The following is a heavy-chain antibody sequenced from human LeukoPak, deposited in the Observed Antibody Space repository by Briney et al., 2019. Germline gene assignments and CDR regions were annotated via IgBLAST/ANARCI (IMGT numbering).Heavy chain of an antibody. J-gene: IGHJ6*02. Sequence: SETLSLTCTVSGGSISSSSYYWGWIRQPPGKGLEWIGSICYSWITYYNPSLKSRVTISVDTSKNQFSLKLSSVTAADTAVYYCARHRVFGGWYGIYYYDYGMDGWGQGTTVTVSS. CDR2: ICYSWIT. D-gene: IGHD6-19*01. V-gene: IGHV4-39*01. CDR3: ARHRVFGGWYGIYYYDYGMDG. CDR1: GGSISSSSYY.